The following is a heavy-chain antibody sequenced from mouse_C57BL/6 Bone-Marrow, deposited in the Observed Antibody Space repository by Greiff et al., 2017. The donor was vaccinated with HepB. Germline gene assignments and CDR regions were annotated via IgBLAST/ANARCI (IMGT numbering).Heavy chain of an antibody. Sequence: QVQLKESGAELVRPGASVTLSCKASGYTFTDYEMHWVKQTPVHGLEWIGAIDPETGGTAYNQKFKGKAILTADKSSSTAYMELRSLTSEDSAVYYCTRWLPYFDYWGQGTTLTVSS. D-gene: IGHD2-2*01. CDR3: TRWLPYFDY. CDR2: IDPETGGT. CDR1: GYTFTDYE. V-gene: IGHV1-15*01. J-gene: IGHJ2*01.